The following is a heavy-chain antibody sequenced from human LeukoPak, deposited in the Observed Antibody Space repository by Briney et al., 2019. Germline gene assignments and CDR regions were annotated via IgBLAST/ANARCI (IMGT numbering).Heavy chain of an antibody. D-gene: IGHD5-18*01. CDR1: GFTFSTYA. CDR3: ARARSSYGYGDAFDI. CDR2: ISYDGSSK. Sequence: GGSLRLSCAASGFTFSTYAMHWVRQAPGKGLEWVAVISYDGSSKYYAGSVKGRFTISRDNSKNTLYLQMNSLRAEDTAVYYCARARSSYGYGDAFDIWGQRTMVTVSS. V-gene: IGHV3-30*04. J-gene: IGHJ3*02.